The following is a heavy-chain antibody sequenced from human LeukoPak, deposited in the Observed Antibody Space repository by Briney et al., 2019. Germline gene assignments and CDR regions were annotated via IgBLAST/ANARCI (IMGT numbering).Heavy chain of an antibody. J-gene: IGHJ3*01. V-gene: IGHV3-11*06. CDR2: ISSSSSYT. CDR1: GFTFSDYY. Sequence: PGGSLRLSCAASGFTFSDYYMSWIRQAPGKGLEWVSYISSSSSYTDYADSVKGRFTISRDNAKNSLYLQMNSLRAEDTAVYYCARDGFSSGWFIWGQGTMVTVSS. D-gene: IGHD6-19*01. CDR3: ARDGFSSGWFI.